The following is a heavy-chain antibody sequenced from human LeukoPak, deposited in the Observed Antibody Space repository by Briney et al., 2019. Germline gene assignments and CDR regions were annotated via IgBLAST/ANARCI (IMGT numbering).Heavy chain of an antibody. CDR2: KTTTDGGTA. CDR1: GFNFRGYW. CDR3: TYEGFDY. Sequence: TPGGSLRLSCAASGFNFRGYWMSWVRQAPGKGLEWVGRKTTTDGGTAEYAAPVKGRFTISRDDSKNTMYLQMNSLKIEDTGVYYCTYEGFDYWGQGTLVTVSS. J-gene: IGHJ4*02. D-gene: IGHD3-3*01. V-gene: IGHV3-15*01.